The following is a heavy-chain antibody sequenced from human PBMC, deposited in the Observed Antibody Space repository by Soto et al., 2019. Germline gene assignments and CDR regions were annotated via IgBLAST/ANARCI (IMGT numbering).Heavy chain of an antibody. CDR2: IHNCGST. J-gene: IGHJ4*02. D-gene: IGHD6-19*01. V-gene: IGHV4-31*03. CDR3: ARDLGSEQWFFDN. Sequence: QVQLQESGPGLVKPSQTLSLTCLVSGASVSGDGSYCSWIRQHPGKGLEFIGYIHNCGSTYSNPSLENRVAISIDTSKNQFSLRLSSVTAADSAVYFCARDLGSEQWFFDNWGQGILVTVSS. CDR1: GASVSGDGSY.